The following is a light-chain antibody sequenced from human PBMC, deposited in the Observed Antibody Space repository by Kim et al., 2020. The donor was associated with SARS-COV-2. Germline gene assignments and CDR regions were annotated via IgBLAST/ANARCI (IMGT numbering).Light chain of an antibody. CDR3: QSADSSGTYSV. CDR2: KDS. V-gene: IGLV3-25*03. J-gene: IGLJ3*02. CDR1: ALPKQY. Sequence: PGQTARITCSGDALPKQYAYWYQQKPGQAPVLVIYKDSERPSGIPERFSGSSSGTTVTLTISGVQAEDEADYYCQSADSSGTYSVFGGGTQLTVL.